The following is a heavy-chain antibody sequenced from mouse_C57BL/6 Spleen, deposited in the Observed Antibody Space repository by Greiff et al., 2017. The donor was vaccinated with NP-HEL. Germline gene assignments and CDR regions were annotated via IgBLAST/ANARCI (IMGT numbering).Heavy chain of an antibody. CDR3: ARRSTTVYYFDY. D-gene: IGHD1-1*01. V-gene: IGHV5-17*01. CDR1: GFTFSDYG. CDR2: ISSGSSTI. Sequence: EVKVVESGGGLVKPGGSLKLSCAASGFTFSDYGMHWVRQAPEKGLEWVAYISSGSSTIYYADTVKGRFTISRDNAKNTLFLQMTSLRSEDTAMYYCARRSTTVYYFDYWGQGTTLTVSS. J-gene: IGHJ2*01.